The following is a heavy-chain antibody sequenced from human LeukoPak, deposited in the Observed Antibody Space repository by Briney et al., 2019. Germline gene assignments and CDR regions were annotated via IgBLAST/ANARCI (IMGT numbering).Heavy chain of an antibody. CDR2: ISGSGDST. D-gene: IGHD2-21*02. J-gene: IGHJ4*02. Sequence: GGSLRLSCAASGFTFSSSAMSWVRQAPGKGLEWVSTISGSGDSTFYADSVKGRFSISRDNSKNTLYLQVNGLRTEDTAVYYCAKDRLLNCRGDCYIFDYWGQGTVVTVSS. V-gene: IGHV3-23*01. CDR3: AKDRLLNCRGDCYIFDY. CDR1: GFTFSSSA.